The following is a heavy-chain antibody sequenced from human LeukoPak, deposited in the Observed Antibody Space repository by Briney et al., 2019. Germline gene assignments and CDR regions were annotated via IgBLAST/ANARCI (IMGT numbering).Heavy chain of an antibody. CDR2: ISYDGSNK. D-gene: IGHD3-10*01. V-gene: IGHV3-30-3*01. J-gene: IGHJ6*02. Sequence: GGSLRLSCAASGFTFSTSTMHWVRQAPGKGLEWVAVISYDGSNKFYADSVKGRFTISRDNSKNTLYLQMNSLRAEDTAVYYCAKDSGYYYGSGSYVNEPIDMDVWGQGTTVTVSS. CDR3: AKDSGYYYGSGSYVNEPIDMDV. CDR1: GFTFSTST.